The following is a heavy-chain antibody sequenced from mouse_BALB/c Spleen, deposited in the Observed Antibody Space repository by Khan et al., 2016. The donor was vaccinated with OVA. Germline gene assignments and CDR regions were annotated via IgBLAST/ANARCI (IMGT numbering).Heavy chain of an antibody. J-gene: IGHJ3*01. CDR1: GYTFTDFS. CDR2: INTETGEP. Sequence: QIQLVQSGPELKKPGETVKISCKASGYTFTDFSMHWVKQAPGKDLKWMGWINTETGEPTYADDFKGRFAFSLETSGSTAFLQINTLTDEDTATYFFARAARVTFAYWGQGTLVTVSP. V-gene: IGHV9-2-1*01. D-gene: IGHD3-1*01. CDR3: ARAARVTFAY.